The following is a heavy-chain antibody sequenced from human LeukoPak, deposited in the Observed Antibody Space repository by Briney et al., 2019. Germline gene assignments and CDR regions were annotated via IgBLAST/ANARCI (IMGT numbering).Heavy chain of an antibody. D-gene: IGHD4-11*01. J-gene: IGHJ4*02. CDR3: ARENSILVFDY. CDR1: GGSVSSGNYY. CDR2: IYYSGST. V-gene: IGHV4-61*01. Sequence: SETLSLTCTVSGGSVSSGNYYWSWIRQPPGKGLEWIGYIYYSGSTNYNPSLKSLVTISVDTSKNQFSLKLSSVTAADTAVYYCARENSILVFDYWGQGTLVTVSS.